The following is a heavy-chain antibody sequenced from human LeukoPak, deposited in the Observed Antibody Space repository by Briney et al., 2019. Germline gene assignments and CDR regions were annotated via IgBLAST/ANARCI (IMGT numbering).Heavy chain of an antibody. J-gene: IGHJ4*02. CDR2: IYSGGST. CDR1: GFTVSSNY. CDR3: AKGLRYCSSTSCYYFDY. D-gene: IGHD2-2*01. Sequence: PGGSLRLSCAASGFTVSSNYMSWVRQAPGKGLEWVSVIYSGGSTYYADSVKGRFTISRDNSKNTLYLQMNSLRAEDTAVYYCAKGLRYCSSTSCYYFDYWGQGTLVTVSS. V-gene: IGHV3-66*01.